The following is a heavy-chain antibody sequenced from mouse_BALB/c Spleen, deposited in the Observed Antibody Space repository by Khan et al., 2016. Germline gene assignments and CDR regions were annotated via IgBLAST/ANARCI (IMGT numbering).Heavy chain of an antibody. V-gene: IGHV3-2*02. CDR1: GYSITSDYA. D-gene: IGHD2-13*01. CDR3: ARSDSGDQDAMDY. CDR2: ISYSGST. J-gene: IGHJ4*01. Sequence: EVQLQESGPGLVKPSQSLSLTCTVTGYSITSDYAWNWIRQFPGNRLEWMGYISYSGSTSYNPPLKSRISITRDTSKNQFFLQLNSVTSEDTATYYCARSDSGDQDAMDYWGQGTSVTVSS.